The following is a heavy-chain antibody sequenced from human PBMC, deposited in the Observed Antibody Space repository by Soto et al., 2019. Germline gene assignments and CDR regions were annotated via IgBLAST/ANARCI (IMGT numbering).Heavy chain of an antibody. J-gene: IGHJ6*02. Sequence: ASVKVSCQASGYTFTSYGISWVRQAPGQGLEWTGWIGAYNGNTNYPQKLQGRVTMTTDTSTSTAYMELRSLRSDDTAVYCRARAGAVPAAIVAHYYYSGMDVWGQGTTVTVSS. CDR1: GYTFTSYG. CDR2: IGAYNGNT. D-gene: IGHD2-2*01. CDR3: ARAGAVPAAIVAHYYYSGMDV. V-gene: IGHV1-18*01.